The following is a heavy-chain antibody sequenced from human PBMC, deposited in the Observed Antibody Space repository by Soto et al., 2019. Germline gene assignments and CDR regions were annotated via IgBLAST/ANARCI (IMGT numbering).Heavy chain of an antibody. D-gene: IGHD3-22*01. V-gene: IGHV4-30-2*01. Sequence: SETLSLTCVVSGDSISSYSWIWIRQPPGKGLEWIGYIYHSGRAFYNSSLKSRVTMSVDGSKNQFSLKLSSVTAADTAVYYCAREARYDSSCYYYYYYYGMDVWGQGTTVTVSS. J-gene: IGHJ6*02. CDR2: IYHSGRA. CDR1: GDSISSYS. CDR3: AREARYDSSCYYYYYYYGMDV.